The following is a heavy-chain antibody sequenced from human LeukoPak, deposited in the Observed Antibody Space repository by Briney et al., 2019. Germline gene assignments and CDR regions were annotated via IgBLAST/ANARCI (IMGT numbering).Heavy chain of an antibody. CDR2: IRYDGSNK. CDR1: GFIFSSYG. Sequence: GGSLRLSCAASGFIFSSYGMHWVRQAPGKGLEWVAFIRYDGSNKYYADSVKGRFTISRDNSKNTLYLQMNSLRAEDTAVYYCAKVPDPYGDYAVFDPWGQGTLVTVSS. CDR3: AKVPDPYGDYAVFDP. J-gene: IGHJ5*02. D-gene: IGHD4-17*01. V-gene: IGHV3-30*02.